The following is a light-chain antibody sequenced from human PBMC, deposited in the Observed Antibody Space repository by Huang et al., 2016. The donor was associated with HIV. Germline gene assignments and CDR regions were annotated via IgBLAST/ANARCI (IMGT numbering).Light chain of an antibody. CDR2: DAS. CDR3: QQRSIWPPLT. CDR1: QSVSKY. V-gene: IGKV3-11*01. Sequence: EIVLTQSPVTLSLSPGERATLSCRASQSVSKYLAWYQKKPGQAPRLLIYDASNRATGVPARFSGSGSVTDFTLTINSLEAEDFAVYYCQQRSIWPPLTFGGGTKVEVK. J-gene: IGKJ4*01.